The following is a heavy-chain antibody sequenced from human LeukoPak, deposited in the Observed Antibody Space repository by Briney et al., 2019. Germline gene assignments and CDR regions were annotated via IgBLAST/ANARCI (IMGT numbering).Heavy chain of an antibody. Sequence: SETLSLTCAVYGGSFSGYYWSWIRQPPGKGLEWIGEINHSGSTNYNPSLKSRVTISVDTSKNQFSLKLSSVTAADTAVYYCARGLAAAGTSLDYWGQGTLVTVSS. CDR3: ARGLAAAGTSLDY. V-gene: IGHV4-34*01. CDR1: GGSFSGYY. D-gene: IGHD6-13*01. J-gene: IGHJ4*02. CDR2: INHSGST.